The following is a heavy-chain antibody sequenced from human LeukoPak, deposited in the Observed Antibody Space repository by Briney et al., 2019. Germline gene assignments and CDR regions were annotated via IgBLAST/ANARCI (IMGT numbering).Heavy chain of an antibody. Sequence: SETLPLTCTVSGGSISSYYWSWIRQPPGKGLEWIGYIYYSGSTNYNPSLKSRVTISVDTSKNQFSLKLSSVTAADTAVYYCARESVNGYYGPWGQGTLVTVSS. CDR2: IYYSGST. J-gene: IGHJ5*02. CDR1: GGSISSYY. CDR3: ARESVNGYYGP. V-gene: IGHV4-59*01. D-gene: IGHD3-9*01.